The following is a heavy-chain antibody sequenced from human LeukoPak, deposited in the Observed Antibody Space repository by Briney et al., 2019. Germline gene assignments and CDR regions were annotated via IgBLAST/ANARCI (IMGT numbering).Heavy chain of an antibody. J-gene: IGHJ4*02. CDR2: ISSSGGST. D-gene: IGHD6-13*01. CDR1: GFTFSTYA. Sequence: GGSLRLSCAASGFTFSTYAMSWVRQAPGKGLEWVSAISSSGGSTYYADSVKGRFTISRDNSKNTRYLQMNSLRAEDTAVYYCAKYCGYSSSWYKLGFDYWGQGTLDTVSS. CDR3: AKYCGYSSSWYKLGFDY. V-gene: IGHV3-23*01.